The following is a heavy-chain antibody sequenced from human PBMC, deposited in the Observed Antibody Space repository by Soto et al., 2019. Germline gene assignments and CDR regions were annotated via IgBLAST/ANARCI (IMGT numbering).Heavy chain of an antibody. J-gene: IGHJ4*02. Sequence: QITLKESGPTLVKPTQTLTLTCTFSGFSLSTSGVGVGWIRQPPGKALEWLALIYWDDDKRYSPYLKSRLTVTKDTSKNQVVLTMPNMDPVDTATYYCARVWAGYFDYWGQGTLVTVSS. D-gene: IGHD7-27*01. CDR2: IYWDDDK. CDR3: ARVWAGYFDY. V-gene: IGHV2-5*02. CDR1: GFSLSTSGVG.